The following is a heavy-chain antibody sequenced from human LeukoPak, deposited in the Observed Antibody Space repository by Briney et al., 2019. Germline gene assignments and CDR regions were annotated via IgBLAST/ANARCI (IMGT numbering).Heavy chain of an antibody. V-gene: IGHV1-69*06. J-gene: IGHJ4*02. CDR1: GGTFSSYA. D-gene: IGHD3-16*01. CDR2: IIPIFGTA. CDR3: ATVYLYADYTGFGY. Sequence: SVKVSCKASGGTFSSYAISWVRQAPGQGLEWMGGIIPIFGTANYAQKFQGRVTMTEDTSTDTAYMELSSLRSEDTAVYYCATVYLYADYTGFGYWGQGTLVTVSS.